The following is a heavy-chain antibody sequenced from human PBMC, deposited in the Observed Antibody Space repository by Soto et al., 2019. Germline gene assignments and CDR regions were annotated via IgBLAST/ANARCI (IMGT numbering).Heavy chain of an antibody. CDR2: IYYSGST. CDR3: ARGPGVLRYFDWPRMDV. Sequence: SETLSLTCTVSGGSISSYYWSWIRQPPGKGLEWIGYIYYSGSTNYNPSLKSRVTISVDTSKNQFSLKLSSVTAADTAVYYCARGPGVLRYFDWPRMDVWGQGTTVTVSS. J-gene: IGHJ6*02. CDR1: GGSISSYY. V-gene: IGHV4-59*01. D-gene: IGHD3-9*01.